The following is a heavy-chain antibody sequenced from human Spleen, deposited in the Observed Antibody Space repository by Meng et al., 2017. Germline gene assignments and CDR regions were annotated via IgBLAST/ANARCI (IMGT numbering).Heavy chain of an antibody. Sequence: IHMVESGGGVVQPGGCLRRSCATSGFTFNDYAMQWVRQAPGKGPQWVAIVSHDGNSGCYADSVKGRFSVSRDESKNTLYLQMNSLRAEDTAVYYCAKQGGLDQYWGRGTLVTVSS. V-gene: IGHV3-30-3*02. CDR3: AKQGGLDQY. CDR1: GFTFNDYA. J-gene: IGHJ4*02. CDR2: VSHDGNSG. D-gene: IGHD2-15*01.